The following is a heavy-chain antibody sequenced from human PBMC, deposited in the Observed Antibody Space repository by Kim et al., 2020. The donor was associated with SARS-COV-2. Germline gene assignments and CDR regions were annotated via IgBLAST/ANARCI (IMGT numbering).Heavy chain of an antibody. CDR3: AKDSDILTGYYGY. D-gene: IGHD3-9*01. Sequence: GGSLRLSCAASGFTFSSYAMSWVHQAPGKGLEWVSAISGSGGSTYYADSVKGRFTISRDNSKNTLYLQMNSLRAEDTAVYYCAKDSDILTGYYGYWGQGTLVTVSS. CDR1: GFTFSSYA. V-gene: IGHV3-23*01. J-gene: IGHJ4*02. CDR2: ISGSGGST.